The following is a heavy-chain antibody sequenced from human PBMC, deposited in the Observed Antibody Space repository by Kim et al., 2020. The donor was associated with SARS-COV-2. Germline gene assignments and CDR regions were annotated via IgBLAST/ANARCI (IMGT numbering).Heavy chain of an antibody. Sequence: SETLSLTCTVSGGSISSSSYYWGWIRQPPGKGLEWIGSIYYSGSTYYNPSLKSRVTISVDTSKNQFSLKLSSVTAADTAVYYCARQGGYNYYGSGSYDPYYYYGMDVWGQGTTVTVSS. V-gene: IGHV4-39*01. CDR2: IYYSGST. J-gene: IGHJ6*02. CDR3: ARQGGYNYYGSGSYDPYYYYGMDV. CDR1: GGSISSSSYY. D-gene: IGHD3-10*01.